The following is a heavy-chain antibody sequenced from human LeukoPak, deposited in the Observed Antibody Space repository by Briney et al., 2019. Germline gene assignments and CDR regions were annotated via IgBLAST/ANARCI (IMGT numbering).Heavy chain of an antibody. CDR1: GYEFTDYG. D-gene: IGHD3-10*01. V-gene: IGHV1-18*04. CDR3: ARDGMVRGVIGSYDI. J-gene: IGHJ3*02. Sequence: ASVKVSCKASGYEFTDYGVSWVRQAPGQGPEWMGWIAGDDGNTKYEQRLQGRVSMTTDTSTTTAYMELRSLTSDDTAVYYCARDGMVRGVIGSYDIWGQGTMVTVSS. CDR2: IAGDDGNT.